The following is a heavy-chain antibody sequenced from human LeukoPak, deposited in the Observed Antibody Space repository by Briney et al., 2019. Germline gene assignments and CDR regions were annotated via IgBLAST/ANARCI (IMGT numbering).Heavy chain of an antibody. J-gene: IGHJ3*02. D-gene: IGHD2-15*01. V-gene: IGHV4-31*03. CDR1: GGSISSDNYF. Sequence: PSETLSLTCTVSGGSISSDNYFWSWIRQHPGKGLEWLGYIYHSGSAYYNPSLKSRLTISVDTSKNQFSLKLNSVIAADTAVHYCAREVNEPASTDAFDIWGQGTMVTVSS. CDR3: AREVNEPASTDAFDI. CDR2: IYHSGSA.